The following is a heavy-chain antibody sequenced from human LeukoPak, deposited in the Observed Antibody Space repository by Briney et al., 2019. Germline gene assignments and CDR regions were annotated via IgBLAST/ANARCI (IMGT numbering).Heavy chain of an antibody. CDR1: GFTFRSYG. D-gene: IGHD6-13*01. CDR3: ARDRRQQLGLDY. CDR2: IKQDGSEK. V-gene: IGHV3-7*01. Sequence: PGGSLRLSCVASGFTFRSYGMHWVRQAPGKGLEWVANIKQDGSEKYYVDSVKGRFTISRDNAKNSLYLQMNSLRAEDTAVYYCARDRRQQLGLDYWGQGTLVTASS. J-gene: IGHJ4*02.